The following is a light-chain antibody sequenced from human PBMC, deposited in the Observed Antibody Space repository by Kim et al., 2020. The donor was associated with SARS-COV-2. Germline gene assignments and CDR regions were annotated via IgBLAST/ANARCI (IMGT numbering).Light chain of an antibody. Sequence: PSSLSAFLGDRVTITCQANQDISTTLNWYQQKPGKAPKLLIYDASILETGVPTRFSGRGSGTYFSLTIDSVQPEDFATYFCQQRQTYGQGTKLEI. J-gene: IGKJ2*01. V-gene: IGKV1-33*01. CDR1: QDISTT. CDR3: QQRQT. CDR2: DAS.